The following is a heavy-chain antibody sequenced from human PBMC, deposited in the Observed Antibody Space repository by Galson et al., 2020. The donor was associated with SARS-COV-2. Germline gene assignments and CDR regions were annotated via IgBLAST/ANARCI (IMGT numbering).Heavy chain of an antibody. D-gene: IGHD1-7*01. J-gene: IGHJ3*02. CDR1: GFTFSSFA. Sequence: GGSLRLSCAASGFTFSSFAMSWVRQAPGKGLEWVSAISGSGDTTYYADSVKGRFTISRDNSKNTLHLQMNSLRAEDTAVYYCAKGGPNWNYDTGAFDIWGQGTMVTVSS. CDR3: AKGGPNWNYDTGAFDI. V-gene: IGHV3-23*01. CDR2: ISGSGDTT.